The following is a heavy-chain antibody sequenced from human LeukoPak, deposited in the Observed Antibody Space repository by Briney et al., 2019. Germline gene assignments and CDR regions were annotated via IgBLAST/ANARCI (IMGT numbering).Heavy chain of an antibody. V-gene: IGHV1-69*05. Sequence: SSVKVSCKASGGTFSSYAISWVRQAPGQGLEWMGGIIPIFGTANYAQKFQGRVTITTDESTSTAYMELSSLRSEDTAVYYCARGAMDDSSGYYSTRLDYWGQGTLVTVSS. J-gene: IGHJ4*02. CDR3: ARGAMDDSSGYYSTRLDY. D-gene: IGHD3-22*01. CDR2: IIPIFGTA. CDR1: GGTFSSYA.